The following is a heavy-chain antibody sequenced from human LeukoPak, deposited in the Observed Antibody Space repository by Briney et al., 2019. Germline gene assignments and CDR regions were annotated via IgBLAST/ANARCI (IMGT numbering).Heavy chain of an antibody. CDR1: GYTFTSYA. D-gene: IGHD6-19*01. J-gene: IGHJ5*02. Sequence: ASVKVSCKASGYTFTSYAMHWVRQAPGQRLKWMGWINAGNGNTKYSQKFQGRVTITRDTSASTAYMELSSLRSEDTAVYYCARDRLEQWLVGTAEFDPWGQGTLVTVSS. CDR3: ARDRLEQWLVGTAEFDP. V-gene: IGHV1-3*01. CDR2: INAGNGNT.